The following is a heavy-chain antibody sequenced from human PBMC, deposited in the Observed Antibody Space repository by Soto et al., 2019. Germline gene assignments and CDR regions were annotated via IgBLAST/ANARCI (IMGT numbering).Heavy chain of an antibody. Sequence: GGSLRLSCTASGFTFGDYAMSWFRQAPGKGLEWVGFIRSKAYGGTTEYAASVKGRFTISRDDSKSIAYLQMNSLKTEDTAVYYCTRGSWKQWLVYCFDYWGQGTLVTVSS. V-gene: IGHV3-49*03. D-gene: IGHD6-19*01. CDR2: IRSKAYGGTT. CDR3: TRGSWKQWLVYCFDY. CDR1: GFTFGDYA. J-gene: IGHJ4*02.